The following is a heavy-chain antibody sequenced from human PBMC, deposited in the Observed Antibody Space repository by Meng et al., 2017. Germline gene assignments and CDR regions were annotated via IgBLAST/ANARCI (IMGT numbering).Heavy chain of an antibody. CDR1: GGTFSSYA. V-gene: IGHV1-69*01. CDR3: ARVLRDGYNLGY. J-gene: IGHJ4*02. D-gene: IGHD5-24*01. Sequence: QVQLVQSGAEVKKPWSSVKFSCKASGGTFSSYAISWVRQAPGQGLEWMGGIIPIFGTANYAQKFQGRVTITADESTSTAYMELSSLRSEDTAVYYCARVLRDGYNLGYWGQGTLVTVSS. CDR2: IIPIFGTA.